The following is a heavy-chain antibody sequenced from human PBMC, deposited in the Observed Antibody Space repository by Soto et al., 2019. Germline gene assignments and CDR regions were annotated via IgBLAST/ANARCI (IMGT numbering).Heavy chain of an antibody. CDR1: GYTFTSYG. J-gene: IGHJ4*02. V-gene: IGHV1-18*01. D-gene: IGHD6-19*01. CDR2: ISAYNGNT. Sequence: ASVKVSCKASGYTFTSYGISWVRRAPGQGLEWMGWISAYNGNTNYAQKLQGRVTMTTDTSTSTAYMELRSLRSDDTAVYYCARVFRGWQENYYFDYWGQGTLVTVS. CDR3: ARVFRGWQENYYFDY.